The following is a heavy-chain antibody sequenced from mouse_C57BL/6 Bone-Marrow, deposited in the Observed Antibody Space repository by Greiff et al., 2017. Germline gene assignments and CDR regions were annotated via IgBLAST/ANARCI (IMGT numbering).Heavy chain of an antibody. D-gene: IGHD1-2*01. J-gene: IGHJ2*01. Sequence: DVMLVESGGGLVQPGGSMKLSCVASGFTFSNYWMNWVRQSPEKGLEWVAQIRLKSDNYATHYAESVKGRFTISRDDSKSNVYLKMNNVRAEDTGIYYCVITTALDYWGQGTTLTVSS. CDR1: GFTFSNYW. V-gene: IGHV6-3*01. CDR3: VITTALDY. CDR2: IRLKSDNYAT.